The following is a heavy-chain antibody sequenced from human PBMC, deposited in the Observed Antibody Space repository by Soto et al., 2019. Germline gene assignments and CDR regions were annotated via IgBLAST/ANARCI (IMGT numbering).Heavy chain of an antibody. D-gene: IGHD3-22*01. J-gene: IGHJ2*01. CDR1: GGSISSGGYT. Sequence: QLQLQESGSGLVKPSQTLSLTCAVSGGSISSGGYTWSWIRQPPGKGLEWIGYIYHSGSTYYNPSLKSRVTISVDRSKKQFSLKLSSVTAADTAVYYCARLEIGNYWYFDLWGRGTLVTVSS. CDR3: ARLEIGNYWYFDL. CDR2: IYHSGST. V-gene: IGHV4-30-2*01.